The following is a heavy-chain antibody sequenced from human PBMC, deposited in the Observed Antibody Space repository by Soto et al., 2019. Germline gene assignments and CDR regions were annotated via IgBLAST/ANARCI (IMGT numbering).Heavy chain of an antibody. Sequence: PGGSVRLSCAVSGFTFDDNAMHWVRQAPEKGLEWVSGINWKSDIGYADSVKGRFTISRDNSKNTLYLQMNSLGAEATAVYYCARDRGRTAAGAYHYYQYGMDVWGQGTTVTVSS. D-gene: IGHD6-13*01. V-gene: IGHV3-9*01. CDR3: ARDRGRTAAGAYHYYQYGMDV. CDR1: GFTFDDNA. J-gene: IGHJ6*02. CDR2: INWKSDI.